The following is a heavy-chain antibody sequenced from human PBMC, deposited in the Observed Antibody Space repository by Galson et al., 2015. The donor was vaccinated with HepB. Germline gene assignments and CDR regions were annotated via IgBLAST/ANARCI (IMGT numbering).Heavy chain of an antibody. J-gene: IGHJ4*02. V-gene: IGHV4-34*01. Sequence: ETLSLTCAVYGGSFSGYYWSWIRQPPGKGLEWIGEINHSGSTNYNPSLKSRVTISVDTSKNQFSLKLSPVTAADTAVYYCAREWFGEWTTDYWGQGTLVTVSS. CDR3: AREWFGEWTTDY. CDR1: GGSFSGYY. CDR2: INHSGST. D-gene: IGHD3-10*01.